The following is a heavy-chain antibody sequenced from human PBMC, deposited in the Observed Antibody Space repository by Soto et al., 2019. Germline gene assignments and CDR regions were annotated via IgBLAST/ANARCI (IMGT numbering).Heavy chain of an antibody. V-gene: IGHV3-30*18. D-gene: IGHD2-2*01. CDR2: ISYDANNK. J-gene: IGHJ4*02. CDR1: GFTFSSYG. Sequence: GASLRLSCAASGFTFSSYGMHPVRQAPGKGLEWLAVISYDANNKYYADFVKGRFSISRDNSKNTLYLQMDSLRAEDTALYYCAKAYAVPAATASFDYWGQGTLVTGS. CDR3: AKAYAVPAATASFDY.